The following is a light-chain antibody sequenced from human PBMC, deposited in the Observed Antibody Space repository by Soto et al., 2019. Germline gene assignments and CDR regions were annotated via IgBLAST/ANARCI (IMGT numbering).Light chain of an antibody. Sequence: QSVLTQPPSASGTPGQRLTISCSGSSSNIGSNTVNWYQQLPGTAPKLLIYNNNERPSGVPDRFSGSKSGTSASLASSGLQSEDEADYYCAAWDNSLSGGVFGGGTKLTVL. V-gene: IGLV1-44*01. J-gene: IGLJ3*02. CDR3: AAWDNSLSGGV. CDR2: NNN. CDR1: SSNIGSNT.